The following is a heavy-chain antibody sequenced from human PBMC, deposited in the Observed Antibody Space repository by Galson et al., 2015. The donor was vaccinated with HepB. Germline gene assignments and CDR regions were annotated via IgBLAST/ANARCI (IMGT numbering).Heavy chain of an antibody. J-gene: IGHJ4*02. Sequence: SVKVSCKASGYTFTGYYLQWVRQAPGQGLEWMGWIDPTNGGTNYAQGFQGRVTMTRDTSINTVYMELTRLRSDDTAIYYCLLFRSSSCHVVPGDYWGQGTLVTVSS. D-gene: IGHD2-2*01. CDR2: IDPTNGGT. CDR1: GYTFTGYY. V-gene: IGHV1-2*02. CDR3: LLFRSSSCHVVPGDY.